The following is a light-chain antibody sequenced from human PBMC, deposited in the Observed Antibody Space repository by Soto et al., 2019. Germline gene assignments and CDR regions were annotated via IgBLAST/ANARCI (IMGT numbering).Light chain of an antibody. Sequence: DIQLTQSPSTLSAYVGDRVNITCRASQSISDWLAWYQQKAGKAPELLISDASTLATGVPSRFSGSGSGTEFTLTISSLQPDDFATYYCQQYNSYSTFGQGTKVDI. CDR2: DAS. CDR1: QSISDW. V-gene: IGKV1-5*01. J-gene: IGKJ1*01. CDR3: QQYNSYST.